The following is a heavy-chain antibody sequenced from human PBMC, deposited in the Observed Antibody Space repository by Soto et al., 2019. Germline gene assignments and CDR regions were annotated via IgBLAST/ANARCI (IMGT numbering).Heavy chain of an antibody. CDR1: GYTFTNYD. CDR3: AMVDVYVTPSPQDV. J-gene: IGHJ6*02. CDR2: MNPNSGKI. V-gene: IGHV1-8*01. Sequence: ASVKVSCKASGYTFTNYDINWVRQATGQGPEYMGWMNPNSGKIGYVQKFQGRVTMTSNTSISTAYMELSSLRFNDTAIYYCAMVDVYVTPSPQDVWGQGTTVTVSS. D-gene: IGHD3-16*01.